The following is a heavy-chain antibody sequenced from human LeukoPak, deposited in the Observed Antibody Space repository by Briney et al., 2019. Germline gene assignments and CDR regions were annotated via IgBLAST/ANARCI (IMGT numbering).Heavy chain of an antibody. J-gene: IGHJ4*02. V-gene: IGHV4-30-2*01. CDR1: GGSISSGGYS. D-gene: IGHD1-26*01. Sequence: SQTLSLTCAVSGGSISSGGYSWSWIRQPPGKGLEWIGYIYHSGSTYYNPSLKSRVTISVDRSKNQFSLKLSSVTAADTAVYYCARKPIVGATFDYWGQGTLVTVSS. CDR2: IYHSGST. CDR3: ARKPIVGATFDY.